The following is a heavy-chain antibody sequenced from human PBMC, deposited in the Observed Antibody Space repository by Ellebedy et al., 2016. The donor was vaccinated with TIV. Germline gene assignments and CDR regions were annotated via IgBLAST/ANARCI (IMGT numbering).Heavy chain of an antibody. CDR2: IYYSGST. Sequence: MPSETLSLTCTVSGGSISSYYWSWIRQPPGKGLEWIGYIYYSGSTNYNPSLKSRVTISVDTSKNQFSLKLSSVTAADTAVYYCARGVYGDYEDLMDVWGQGTTVTVSS. CDR1: GGSISSYY. CDR3: ARGVYGDYEDLMDV. V-gene: IGHV4-59*01. D-gene: IGHD4-17*01. J-gene: IGHJ6*02.